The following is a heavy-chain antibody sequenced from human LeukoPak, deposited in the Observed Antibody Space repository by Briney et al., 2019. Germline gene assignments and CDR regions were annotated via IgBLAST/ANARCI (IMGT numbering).Heavy chain of an antibody. CDR1: GFTFRSYS. CDR2: ISSSSSYI. J-gene: IGHJ5*02. Sequence: GGSLRLSCAASGFTFRSYSMNWVRQAPGKGLEWVSSISSSSSYIYYADSVKGRFTISRDNAKNSLYLQMNSLRAEDTAVYYCARDRIVLPNWFDPWGQGTLVTVSS. CDR3: ARDRIVLPNWFDP. D-gene: IGHD2-15*01. V-gene: IGHV3-21*01.